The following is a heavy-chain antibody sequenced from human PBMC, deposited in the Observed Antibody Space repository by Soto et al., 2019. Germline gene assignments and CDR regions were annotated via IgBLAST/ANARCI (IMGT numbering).Heavy chain of an antibody. Sequence: EVHLLESGGGLVQPGESLRLSCETSGFTFSNCVMTWVRQPPGKRLEWVSVITTNGHTDYADSVKGRFTIARDNSKDTVYQQMSSLRAENTAVYYCAKGLLDGSWYAAAWGQGTLVTFSA. J-gene: IGHJ5*02. CDR3: AKGLLDGSWYAAA. CDR1: GFTFSNCV. V-gene: IGHV3-23*01. CDR2: ITTNGHT. D-gene: IGHD6-13*01.